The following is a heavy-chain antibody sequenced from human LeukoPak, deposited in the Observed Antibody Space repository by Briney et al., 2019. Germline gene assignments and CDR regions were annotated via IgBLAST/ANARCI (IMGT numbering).Heavy chain of an antibody. CDR2: ISGSNSVI. J-gene: IGHJ6*03. CDR3: ARGLYYIDV. Sequence: GGSLRLSCAASGFTFSTHTMAWVRQAPGKGLEWVSYISGSNSVIYYADSVKGRFTISRDNAKNSLYLQMNSLRTEDTAIYYCARGLYYIDVWGNGTAVTVS. V-gene: IGHV3-48*01. CDR1: GFTFSTHT.